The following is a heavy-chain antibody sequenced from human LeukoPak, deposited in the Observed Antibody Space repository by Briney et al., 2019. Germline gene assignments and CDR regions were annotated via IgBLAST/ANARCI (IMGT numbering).Heavy chain of an antibody. CDR1: GGSISSYY. CDR2: IYYSGST. V-gene: IGHV4-59*12. D-gene: IGHD2-2*01. J-gene: IGHJ5*02. CDR3: ARDSRPRGVDP. Sequence: PSETLSLTCSVSGGSISSYYWSWIRQPPGKGLEWIGYIYYSGSTYYNPSLKSRVTISVDTSKNQFSLKLSSVTAADTAVYYCARDSRPRGVDPWGQGTLVTVSS.